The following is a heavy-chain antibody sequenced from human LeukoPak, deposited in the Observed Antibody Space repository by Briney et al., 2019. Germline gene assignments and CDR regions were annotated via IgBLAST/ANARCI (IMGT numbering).Heavy chain of an antibody. CDR3: ARDEEYDYVWGSYRPPRTFDY. CDR2: INPNSGGT. CDR1: GYTFTGYY. Sequence: ASVKVSCKASGYTFTGYYMHWVRQAPGQGLEWMGWINPNSGGTNYARKFQGRVTMTRDTSISTAYMELSRLRSDDTAVYYCARDEEYDYVWGSYRPPRTFDYWGQGTLVTVSS. V-gene: IGHV1-2*02. J-gene: IGHJ4*02. D-gene: IGHD3-16*02.